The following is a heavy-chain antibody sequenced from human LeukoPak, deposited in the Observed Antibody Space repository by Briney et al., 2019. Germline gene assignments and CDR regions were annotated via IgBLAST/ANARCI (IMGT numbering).Heavy chain of an antibody. Sequence: QPGGSLRLSCAASGFTFSSYAMSWVRQAPGKGLEWVSAISGSGGSTYYADSVKGRFTISRDNSKNTLYLQMNSLRAEDTAAYYCARGGPWWQLPPLGSVPGVWGKGTTVTVSS. CDR2: ISGSGGST. CDR1: GFTFSSYA. V-gene: IGHV3-23*01. D-gene: IGHD2-15*01. CDR3: ARGGPWWQLPPLGSVPGV. J-gene: IGHJ6*04.